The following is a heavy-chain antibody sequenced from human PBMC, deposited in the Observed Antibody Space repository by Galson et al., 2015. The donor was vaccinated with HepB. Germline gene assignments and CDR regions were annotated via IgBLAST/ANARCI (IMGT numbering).Heavy chain of an antibody. CDR2: ISYDGSNK. J-gene: IGHJ4*02. CDR1: GFTFSSYG. CDR3: AKPYGDPTWSTFDY. D-gene: IGHD4-17*01. Sequence: SLRLSCAASGFTFSSYGMHWVRQAPGKGLEWVAVISYDGSNKYYADSVKGRFTISRDNSKNTLYLQMNSLRAEDMAVYYCAKPYGDPTWSTFDYWGQGTLVTVSS. V-gene: IGHV3-30*18.